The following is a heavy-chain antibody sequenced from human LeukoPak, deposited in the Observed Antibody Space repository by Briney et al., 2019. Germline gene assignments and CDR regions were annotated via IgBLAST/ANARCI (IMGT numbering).Heavy chain of an antibody. V-gene: IGHV3-11*05. CDR3: ASDREVVAFDI. J-gene: IGHJ3*02. D-gene: IGHD2-15*01. CDR1: GFTFSDYY. CDR2: ISSSSSYT. Sequence: PGGSLRLSCAASGFTFSDYYMSWIRQAPGKGLEWVSYISSSSSYTNYADSVRGRFTISRDNSKNSLYLQMNSLRAEDTAVYYCASDREVVAFDIWGQGTMVTVSS.